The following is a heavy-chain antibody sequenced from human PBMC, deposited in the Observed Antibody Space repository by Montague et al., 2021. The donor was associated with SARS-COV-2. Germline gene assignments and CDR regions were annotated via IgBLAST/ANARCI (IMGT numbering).Heavy chain of an antibody. D-gene: IGHD3/OR15-3a*01. V-gene: IGHV4-38-2*02. Sequence: SETLSLTCSVSGYSISSGYYWGWILQPPGKELEWVGGISYIGKTYYNPSHKSRLTISLDSSKNQFSLQARSVTAADTPVYYCVRVLDNRVRDYWGQGTLVTVTS. J-gene: IGHJ4*02. CDR1: GYSISSGYY. CDR3: VRVLDNRVRDY. CDR2: ISYIGKT.